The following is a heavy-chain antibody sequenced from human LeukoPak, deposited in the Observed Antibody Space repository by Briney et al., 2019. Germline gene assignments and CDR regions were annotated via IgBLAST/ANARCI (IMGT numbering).Heavy chain of an antibody. D-gene: IGHD4-17*01. CDR2: IYYSGTT. CDR3: ARHPSDYGPYYYYMDV. CDR1: GGSISSSSYY. J-gene: IGHJ6*03. Sequence: PSETLSLTCSVSGGSISSSSYYWGWIRQPPGKGLEWIGTIYYSGTTYYNPSLKSRVTISVDTSKNQFSLKLSSVTAADTAVYYCARHPSDYGPYYYYMDVWGKGTTVTVSS. V-gene: IGHV4-39*01.